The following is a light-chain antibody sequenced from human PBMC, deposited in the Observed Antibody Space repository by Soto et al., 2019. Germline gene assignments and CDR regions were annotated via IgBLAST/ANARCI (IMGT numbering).Light chain of an antibody. J-gene: IGLJ2*01. CDR1: SSDVGGYNY. Sequence: QSALTQPASVSGSPGQSITIPCTGTSSDVGGYNYVSWFQQHPGKAPKLIIYEVSTRPSGASNRFSGSKSGNTASLTISGLQAEDEADYYCSSYTRNSTLVFGGGTKLTVL. V-gene: IGLV2-14*01. CDR2: EVS. CDR3: SSYTRNSTLV.